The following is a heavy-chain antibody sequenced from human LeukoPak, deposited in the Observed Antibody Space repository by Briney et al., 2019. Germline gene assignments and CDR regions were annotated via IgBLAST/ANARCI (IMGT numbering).Heavy chain of an antibody. V-gene: IGHV1-69*01. CDR2: IIPIFGTA. CDR3: ARVKATGTTRWFDP. CDR1: GGTFSSHA. Sequence: SVKVSCKXSGGTFSSHAISWVRQAPGQGLEWMGGIIPIFGTANYAQKFQGRVTITADESTSTAYMELSSLRSEDTAVYYCARVKATGTTRWFDPWGQGTLVTVSS. D-gene: IGHD1-7*01. J-gene: IGHJ5*02.